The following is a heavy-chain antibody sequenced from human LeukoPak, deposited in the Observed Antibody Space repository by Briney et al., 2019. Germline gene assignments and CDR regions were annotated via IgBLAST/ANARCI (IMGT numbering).Heavy chain of an antibody. CDR3: ARDLKNYGHLGPLDY. Sequence: EASVKVSCKASGYTFTGYYMHWVRQAPGQGLEWMGWINSNSGGTNYAQKFQGRVTMTRDTSISTAYMELSSLRSDDTAVYFCARDLKNYGHLGPLDYWGQGTLVTVSS. J-gene: IGHJ4*02. CDR1: GYTFTGYY. V-gene: IGHV1-2*02. CDR2: INSNSGGT. D-gene: IGHD3-10*01.